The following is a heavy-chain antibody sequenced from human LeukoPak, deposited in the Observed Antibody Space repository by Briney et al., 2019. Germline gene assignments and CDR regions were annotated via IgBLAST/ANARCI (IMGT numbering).Heavy chain of an antibody. V-gene: IGHV3-21*01. Sequence: GGSLRLSCAASGFTFSSYSMNWFRQAPGKGLEWVSSISSSSSYIYYAASVKGRFTISRDNSKNSLYLQLNSLRAEDTAVYYCARDLDHYGAGSYLDYWGQGTLVTVSS. CDR2: ISSSSSYI. J-gene: IGHJ4*02. CDR1: GFTFSSYS. CDR3: ARDLDHYGAGSYLDY. D-gene: IGHD3-10*01.